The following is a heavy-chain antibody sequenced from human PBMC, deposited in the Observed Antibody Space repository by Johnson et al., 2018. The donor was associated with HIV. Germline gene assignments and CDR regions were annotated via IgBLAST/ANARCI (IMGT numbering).Heavy chain of an antibody. Sequence: QVQLVESGGGVVQPGRSLRLSCAASGFIFSSNAMHWVRQAPGKGLEWVAVISYDGSNKFYADAVKGRFTISRDNSKNTLFLQMNSLRAEDTAVYDCASEGALWSDAFDIWGQGTMVTVSS. CDR1: GFIFSSNA. J-gene: IGHJ3*02. CDR2: ISYDGSNK. CDR3: ASEGALWSDAFDI. D-gene: IGHD1-26*01. V-gene: IGHV3-30-3*01.